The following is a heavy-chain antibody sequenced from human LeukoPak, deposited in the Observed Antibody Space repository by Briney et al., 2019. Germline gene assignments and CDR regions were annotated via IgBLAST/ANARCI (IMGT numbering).Heavy chain of an antibody. CDR2: IYYSGST. D-gene: IGHD5-18*01. Sequence: SETLSLTCTVSGGSISSYYWSWIRQPPGKGLEWVGYIYYSGSTNYNPSLKSRVTISVDTSKNHFSLKLSSVTAADTAVYYCARVLGTAMVPYFDYWGQGTLVTVSS. J-gene: IGHJ4*02. V-gene: IGHV4-59*01. CDR1: GGSISSYY. CDR3: ARVLGTAMVPYFDY.